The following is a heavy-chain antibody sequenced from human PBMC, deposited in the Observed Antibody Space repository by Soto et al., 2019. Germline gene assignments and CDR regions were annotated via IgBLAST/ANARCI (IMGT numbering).Heavy chain of an antibody. J-gene: IGHJ4*02. CDR3: AGGKSRDAYNPLGY. CDR2: VSDNGGRT. CDR1: GFTFSNYG. V-gene: IGHV3-23*01. D-gene: IGHD1-1*01. Sequence: GGSLRLSCAASGFTFSNYGMSWVRQAPGKGLEWVSAVSDNGGRTRYADSVKGRFTISRDNSQNTLYLQMLSLRADDTAIYYCAGGKSRDAYNPLGYWGPGTLVTVSS.